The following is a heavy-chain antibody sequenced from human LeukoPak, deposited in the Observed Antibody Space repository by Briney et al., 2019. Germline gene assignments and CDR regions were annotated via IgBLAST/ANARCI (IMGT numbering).Heavy chain of an antibody. J-gene: IGHJ3*02. Sequence: GGSLRLSCAASGLIFTNYVMHWVRHAPGKGLEWVAGISQDESNKYYTDSVKGRFIISRDNSKNALYLQMDTLAIADTAVYYCAREADAFDIWGQGTMVTVSS. V-gene: IGHV3-30*03. CDR3: AREADAFDI. CDR2: ISQDESNK. CDR1: GLIFTNYV.